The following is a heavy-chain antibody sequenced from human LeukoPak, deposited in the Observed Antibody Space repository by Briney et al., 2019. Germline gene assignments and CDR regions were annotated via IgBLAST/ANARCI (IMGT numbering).Heavy chain of an antibody. D-gene: IGHD6-19*01. CDR2: IKQDGSEK. CDR1: GFTFSRSW. V-gene: IGHV3-7*01. CDR3: AGSGWQVYLDY. Sequence: PGGSLRLSCAASGFTFSRSWMTWVRQAPGKGLEWVANIKQDGSEKYYVDSVKGRFTISRDNAKNSLYLQMNSLRVEDTAVYYCAGSGWQVYLDYWGQGTLVTVSS. J-gene: IGHJ4*02.